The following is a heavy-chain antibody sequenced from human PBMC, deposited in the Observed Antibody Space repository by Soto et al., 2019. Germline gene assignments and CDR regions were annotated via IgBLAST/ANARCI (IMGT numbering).Heavy chain of an antibody. J-gene: IGHJ5*02. CDR2: INHSGST. CDR1: GGSFSGYY. V-gene: IGHV4-34*01. D-gene: IGHD3-10*02. Sequence: SETLSLTCAVYGGSFSGYYWSWIRQPPGKGLEWIGEINHSGSTNYNPSLKSRVTISVDTSKNQFSPKLSSVTAADTAVYYCARYSVTMFRWFDPWGQGTLVTVSS. CDR3: ARYSVTMFRWFDP.